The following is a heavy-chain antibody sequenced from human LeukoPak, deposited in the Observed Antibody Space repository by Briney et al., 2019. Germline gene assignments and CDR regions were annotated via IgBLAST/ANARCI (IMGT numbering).Heavy chain of an antibody. Sequence: GGPLRLSCAVSGFTFSNYGMNWVRQGPGKGLEGGSYISSSRTNIDYADSVKGRFTISRDNAKNLLYLQINSLRAEDTAVYYCARGGAARPDYWGPGTLVTVSS. D-gene: IGHD6-6*01. J-gene: IGHJ4*02. CDR1: GFTFSNYG. CDR3: ARGGAARPDY. CDR2: ISSSRTNI. V-gene: IGHV3-48*04.